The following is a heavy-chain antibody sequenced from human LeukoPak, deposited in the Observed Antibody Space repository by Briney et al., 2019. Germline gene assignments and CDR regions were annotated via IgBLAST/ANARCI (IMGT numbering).Heavy chain of an antibody. Sequence: ASVKVSCKASGYTFTGYYMHWVRQAPGQGLEWMRWINPNSGGTNYAQKFQGRVTMTRDTSISTAYMELSRLRSDDTAVYYCARDTEWPGHYFDYWGQGTLVTVSS. CDR2: INPNSGGT. CDR3: ARDTEWPGHYFDY. V-gene: IGHV1-2*02. J-gene: IGHJ4*02. D-gene: IGHD3-3*01. CDR1: GYTFTGYY.